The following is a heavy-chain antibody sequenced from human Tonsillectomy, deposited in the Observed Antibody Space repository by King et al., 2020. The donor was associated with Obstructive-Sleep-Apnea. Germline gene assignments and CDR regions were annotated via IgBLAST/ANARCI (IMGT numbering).Heavy chain of an antibody. J-gene: IGHJ4*02. CDR1: GFTFDDYA. D-gene: IGHD5-18*01. V-gene: IGHV3-9*01. CDR3: AKGLGYSYGH. CDR2: ISWNSGSI. Sequence: VQLVESGGGLVQPGRSLRLSCAASGFTFDDYAMHWVRQAPGKGLEWGSGISWNSGSIGYADFVKGRFTISRDNAKNSLYLQMNSLRAEDTALYYCAKGLGYSYGHWGQGTLVTVSS.